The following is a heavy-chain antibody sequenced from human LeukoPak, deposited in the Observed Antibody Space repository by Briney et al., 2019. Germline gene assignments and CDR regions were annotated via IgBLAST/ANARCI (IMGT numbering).Heavy chain of an antibody. J-gene: IGHJ4*02. V-gene: IGHV3-7*03. CDR1: GFSFTTYW. CDR3: AKDGGLWVSAHWGDS. Sequence: GGSLGLSCAASGFSFTTYWMSWVRQAPGKGREGVANIKQDGSEKYYVDSVKGRFTISRDNAKSSLYLQMNTLRAEDPAVYYCAKDGGLWVSAHWGDSWGRGTLVTVSS. CDR2: IKQDGSEK. D-gene: IGHD7-27*01.